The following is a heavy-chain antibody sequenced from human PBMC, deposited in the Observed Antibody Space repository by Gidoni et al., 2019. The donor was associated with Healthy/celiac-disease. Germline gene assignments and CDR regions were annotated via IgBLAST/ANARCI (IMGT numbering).Heavy chain of an antibody. CDR2: ISWNSGSI. CDR1: GFTFDDYA. V-gene: IGHV3-9*01. Sequence: EVQLVESGGGLVQPGRSLRLSCAASGFTFDDYAMHWVRQAPGKGLEWVSGISWNSGSIGYADSVKGRFTISRDNAKNSLYLQMNSLRAEDTALYYCAKGGRGYSGYDPFDYWGQGTLVTVSS. CDR3: AKGGRGYSGYDPFDY. J-gene: IGHJ4*02. D-gene: IGHD5-12*01.